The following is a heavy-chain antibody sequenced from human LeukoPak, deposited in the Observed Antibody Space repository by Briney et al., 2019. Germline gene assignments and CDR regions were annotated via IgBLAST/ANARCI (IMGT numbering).Heavy chain of an antibody. V-gene: IGHV3-21*01. Sequence: GGPLRLSCAASGFTFSVYSMNWVRQAPGKGLEWVSSISSSGNYIYYVDSLKGRFTISRDNAKNPLYLKMNSLRATDTAVYYCARETKRFGELLGGWQYYFDYWGQGTLVTVSS. CDR1: GFTFSVYS. D-gene: IGHD3-10*01. J-gene: IGHJ4*02. CDR2: ISSSGNYI. CDR3: ARETKRFGELLGGWQYYFDY.